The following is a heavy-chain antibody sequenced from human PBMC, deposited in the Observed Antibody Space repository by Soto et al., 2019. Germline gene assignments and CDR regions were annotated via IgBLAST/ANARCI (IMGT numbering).Heavy chain of an antibody. CDR3: ARVPGDAFDI. J-gene: IGHJ3*02. Sequence: PSETLSLTCAGYGGSFSGYYWSWIRQPPWKGLEWIGEINHSGITNYNPSLKSRVTISVDTSKNQFSLKLSSVTAADTAVYYCARVPGDAFDISGQGTMV. V-gene: IGHV4-34*01. CDR1: GGSFSGYY. CDR2: INHSGIT.